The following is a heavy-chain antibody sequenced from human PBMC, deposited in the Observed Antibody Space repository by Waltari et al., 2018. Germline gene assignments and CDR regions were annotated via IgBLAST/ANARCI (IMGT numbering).Heavy chain of an antibody. V-gene: IGHV3-7*01. D-gene: IGHD4-4*01. CDR3: ARDPHYSNFDY. Sequence: EVHLVESGGGLVQPGGSLRLSCAASGLTFSTYWMTWVRQAPGKGLEWLANIKDDGSEKNYVDSVKGRFTISRDNAKNSLYLQMNSLRAEDTAVYYCARDPHYSNFDYWGQGTLVTVSS. J-gene: IGHJ4*02. CDR2: IKDDGSEK. CDR1: GLTFSTYW.